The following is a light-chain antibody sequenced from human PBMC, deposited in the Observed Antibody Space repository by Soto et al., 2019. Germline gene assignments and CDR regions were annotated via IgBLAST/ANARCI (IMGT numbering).Light chain of an antibody. V-gene: IGLV1-51*01. CDR2: DNN. Sequence: SVLTHPPSVSAAAGQRVTISCSGSSSSIGSNYVSWYQQFPGTAPKLLIYDNNKRPSGIPDRFSGCKSGTSATLGSTGLQIGDEADYYCGACDNSLSAGVFGGGTKVTVL. CDR1: SSSIGSNY. J-gene: IGLJ3*02. CDR3: GACDNSLSAGV.